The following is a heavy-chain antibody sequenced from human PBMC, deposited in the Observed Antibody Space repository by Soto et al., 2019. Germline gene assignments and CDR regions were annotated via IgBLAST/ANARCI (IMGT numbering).Heavy chain of an antibody. D-gene: IGHD6-19*01. Sequence: GGSLRLSCAASGFAFSSYAMSWVRQAPGKGLEWVSAISGSGGSTYYADSVKGRFTISRDNSKNTLYLQMNSLRAEDTAVYYCAKLIGRSIAVAPLGTWFDPWGQGTLVTVSS. V-gene: IGHV3-23*01. CDR2: ISGSGGST. J-gene: IGHJ5*02. CDR1: GFAFSSYA. CDR3: AKLIGRSIAVAPLGTWFDP.